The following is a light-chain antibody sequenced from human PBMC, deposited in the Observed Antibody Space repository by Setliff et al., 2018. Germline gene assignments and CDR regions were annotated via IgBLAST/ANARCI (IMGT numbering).Light chain of an antibody. V-gene: IGLV1-44*01. J-gene: IGLJ1*01. CDR3: AAWDDSLNGDV. Sequence: QSVLTQPPSASGTPGQRVTISCSGSSSNIGSNTVNWYQQLPGTAPKLLIYSNNQRPSGVPDRFSGSKSGTSASLAISGLQSEDGADYYCAAWDDSLNGDVFGTGTKV. CDR1: SSNIGSNT. CDR2: SNN.